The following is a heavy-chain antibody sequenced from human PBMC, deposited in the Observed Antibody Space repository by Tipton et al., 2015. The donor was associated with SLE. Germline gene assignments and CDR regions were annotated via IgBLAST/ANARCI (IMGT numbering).Heavy chain of an antibody. V-gene: IGHV3-53*04. D-gene: IGHD6-6*01. Sequence: GSLRLSCAASGFTVSSNYMSWVRQAPGKGLEWVSVIYSGGSTYYADSVKGRFTISRHNSKNTLYLQMNSLRAEDTAVYYCAGQYSSSSEYYYYMDVWGKGTTVTVSS. CDR1: GFTVSSNY. J-gene: IGHJ6*03. CDR2: IYSGGST. CDR3: AGQYSSSSEYYYYMDV.